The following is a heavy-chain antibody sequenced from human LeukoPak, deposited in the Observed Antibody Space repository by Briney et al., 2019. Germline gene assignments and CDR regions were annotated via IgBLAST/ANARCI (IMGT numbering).Heavy chain of an antibody. J-gene: IGHJ4*02. Sequence: ASVKVSCKASGYTFTSYGISWVRQAPGQGLEWMGWISAYNGNTNYAQKLQGRVTMTTDTSTSTAYMELRSLRSDDTAVYYCARAPYYDFWSGYYNGALPFDYLGQGTLVTVSS. CDR2: ISAYNGNT. D-gene: IGHD3-3*01. CDR1: GYTFTSYG. V-gene: IGHV1-18*01. CDR3: ARAPYYDFWSGYYNGALPFDY.